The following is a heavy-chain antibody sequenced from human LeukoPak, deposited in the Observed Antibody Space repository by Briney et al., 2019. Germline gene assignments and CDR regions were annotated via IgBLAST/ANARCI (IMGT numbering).Heavy chain of an antibody. D-gene: IGHD4/OR15-4a*01. J-gene: IGHJ4*02. CDR1: GFSFITYA. Sequence: PGGSLRLSCAASGFSFITYAMSWVRQAPGKGLEWVSGIGNGGGSTYYADSVKGRFTISRDNSKNTLYLQMNSLRAEDTAVHYCARGFRPGASNSPFDYWGQGTLVTVSS. CDR3: ARGFRPGASNSPFDY. V-gene: IGHV3-23*01. CDR2: IGNGGGST.